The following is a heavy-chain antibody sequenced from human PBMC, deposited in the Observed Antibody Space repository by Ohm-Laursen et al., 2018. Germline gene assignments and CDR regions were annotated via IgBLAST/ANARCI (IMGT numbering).Heavy chain of an antibody. V-gene: IGHV3-30*03. D-gene: IGHD3-9*01. Sequence: SLRLSCTASGFTFSSYGMHWVRQAPGKGLEWVAVISYDGGTKYYTDSVKGRFTISRDNSKNTVYLQMNGLRVDDTAVYFCARVGGYYDILTGPLDYWGQGTLVTVSS. CDR2: ISYDGGTK. CDR1: GFTFSSYG. J-gene: IGHJ4*02. CDR3: ARVGGYYDILTGPLDY.